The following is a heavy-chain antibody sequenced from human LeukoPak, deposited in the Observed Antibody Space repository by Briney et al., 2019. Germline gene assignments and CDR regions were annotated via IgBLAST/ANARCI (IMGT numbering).Heavy chain of an antibody. Sequence: ASETLSLTCAVYGGSFSGYYWSWIRQPPGKGLEWIGEINHSGSTNYNPSLKSRVTISVDTSKNQFSLKLSSVTAADTAVYYCARGYPTVTKYYFDYWGQGTLVTVSS. CDR1: GGSFSGYY. CDR3: ARGYPTVTKYYFDY. CDR2: INHSGST. J-gene: IGHJ4*02. V-gene: IGHV4-34*01. D-gene: IGHD4-17*01.